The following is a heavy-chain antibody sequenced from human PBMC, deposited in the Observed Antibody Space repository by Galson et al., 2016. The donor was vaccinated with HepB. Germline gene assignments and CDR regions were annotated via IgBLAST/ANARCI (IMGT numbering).Heavy chain of an antibody. J-gene: IGHJ6*02. CDR3: ARDGSGGWYGFHYGMDV. CDR1: GASISGYY. CDR2: IYYSGRT. D-gene: IGHD6-19*01. V-gene: IGHV4-59*01. Sequence: SETLSLTCTVSGASISGYYLSWIRQPPGKGLEWIGYIYYSGRTNYNSSLKSRVTISVDTSKNQFSLKLSSVTAADTAVCYCARDGSGGWYGFHYGMDVWGQGTTVTVSS.